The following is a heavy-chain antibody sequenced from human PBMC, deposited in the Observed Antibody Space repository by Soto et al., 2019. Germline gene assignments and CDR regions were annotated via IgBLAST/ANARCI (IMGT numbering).Heavy chain of an antibody. CDR1: GGTFSSYA. CDR2: IIPIFGTA. Sequence: SVKVSCKASGGTFSSYAISWVRQAPGQGLEWMGGIIPIFGTANYAQKFQGRVAITADESTSTAYMELSSLRSEDTAVYYCAVGGNPLDYYYGMDVWGQGTTVTVSS. V-gene: IGHV1-69*13. CDR3: AVGGNPLDYYYGMDV. D-gene: IGHD2-15*01. J-gene: IGHJ6*02.